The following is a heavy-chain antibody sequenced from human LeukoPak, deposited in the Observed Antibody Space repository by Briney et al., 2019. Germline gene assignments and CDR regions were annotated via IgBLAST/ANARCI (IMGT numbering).Heavy chain of an antibody. J-gene: IGHJ4*02. CDR3: ATHSSGWYRKDY. D-gene: IGHD6-19*01. CDR2: INPNSGGI. CDR1: GYTFTGYY. Sequence: GASVKVSCKASGYTFTGYYMHWVRQAPGQGLEWMGRINPNSGGINYAQKFQGRVTMTRDTSISTAYMELSRLRSDDTAVYYCATHSSGWYRKDYWGQGTLVTVSS. V-gene: IGHV1-2*06.